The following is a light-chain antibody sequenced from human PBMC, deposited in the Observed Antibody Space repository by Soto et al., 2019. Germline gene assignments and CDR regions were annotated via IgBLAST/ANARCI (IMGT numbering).Light chain of an antibody. J-gene: IGLJ3*02. CDR1: SSDIGGSNS. CDR2: DVS. CDR3: SSYSSSGTLLV. V-gene: IGLV2-14*01. Sequence: QSALTQPASVSGSPGQTIIMSCTGTSSDIGGSNSVSWYQQHPDKAPKLILFDVSHRPSKIPDRFSGSKSGNTASLTISGLQADDEADYYCSSYSSSGTLLVFGGGTKVTVL.